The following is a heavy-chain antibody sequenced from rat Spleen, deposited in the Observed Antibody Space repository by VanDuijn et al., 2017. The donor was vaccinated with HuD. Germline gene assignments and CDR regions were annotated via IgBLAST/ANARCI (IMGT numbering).Heavy chain of an antibody. J-gene: IGHJ2*01. CDR1: GFTFSNYG. CDR3: TRATVDY. Sequence: EVQLVESGGGLVQPGRSLKLSCAASGFTFSNYGMHWIRQAPTKGLEWVASISTGGGNTHYRDSVKGRFTISRDNSKNTQYLQMDSLRSEDTAIYYCTRATVDYWGQGVMVTVSS. CDR2: ISTGGGNT. V-gene: IGHV5S13*01. D-gene: IGHD1-1*01.